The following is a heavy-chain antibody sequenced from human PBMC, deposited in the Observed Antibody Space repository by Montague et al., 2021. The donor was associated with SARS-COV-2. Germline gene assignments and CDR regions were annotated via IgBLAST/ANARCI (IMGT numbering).Heavy chain of an antibody. J-gene: IGHJ4*02. Sequence: SETLSLTCTVSGGSISSSSYYWGWIRQPPGKGLEWIGSIDYSGXTXYXXXXKXRVTISVDTSKNQFSPKLSSVTAADTAVYYCARVISRQNNIVVVGLYYFDYWGQGTLVTVSS. V-gene: IGHV4-39*07. D-gene: IGHD2-15*01. CDR2: IDYSGXT. CDR1: GGSISSSSYY. CDR3: ARVISRQNNIVVVGLYYFDY.